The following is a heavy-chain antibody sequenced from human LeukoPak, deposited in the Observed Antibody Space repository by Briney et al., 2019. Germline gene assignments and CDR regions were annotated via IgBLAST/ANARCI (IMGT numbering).Heavy chain of an antibody. J-gene: IGHJ4*02. Sequence: GGSLRLSCAASGFTFSSYWMSWVRQAPGKGLEWVANIKQDGSEKYYVDSVKGRFTISRDNSENTLYLQMNSLKTEDTAVYYCTTDLDYDYVWGSYRYNPNYWGQGTLVTVSS. D-gene: IGHD3-16*02. CDR1: GFTFSSYW. V-gene: IGHV3-7*03. CDR3: TTDLDYDYVWGSYRYNPNY. CDR2: IKQDGSEK.